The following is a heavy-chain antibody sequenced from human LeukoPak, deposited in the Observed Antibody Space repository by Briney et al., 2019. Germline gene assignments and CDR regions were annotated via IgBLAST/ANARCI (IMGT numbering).Heavy chain of an antibody. CDR3: ATDREDYDSSGYYLSDAFDI. CDR2: ISSSSTTI. Sequence: PGGSLRLSCAVSGFTFSGYSMKWVRQAPGKGLEWVSFISSSSTTIYHADSVEGRFTVSRDNAKNSLYLQMDSLRAEDTAVYYCATDREDYDSSGYYLSDAFDIWGQGTMVSVSS. D-gene: IGHD3-22*01. CDR1: GFTFSGYS. V-gene: IGHV3-48*01. J-gene: IGHJ3*02.